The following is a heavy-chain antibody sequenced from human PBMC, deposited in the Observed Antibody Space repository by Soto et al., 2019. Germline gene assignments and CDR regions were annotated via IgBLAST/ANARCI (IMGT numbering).Heavy chain of an antibody. CDR3: AREYTAWPLAYGLDV. CDR1: GFTFSSYA. V-gene: IGHV3-23*01. D-gene: IGHD2-2*02. Sequence: GGSLRLSCAASGFTFSSYAMSWVRQAPGKGLEWVSAISGSGGSTYYADSVKGRFTISRDNSKNTLYLQMNSLRAEDTAVYYCAREYTAWPLAYGLDVWGQGTTVTVSS. J-gene: IGHJ6*02. CDR2: ISGSGGST.